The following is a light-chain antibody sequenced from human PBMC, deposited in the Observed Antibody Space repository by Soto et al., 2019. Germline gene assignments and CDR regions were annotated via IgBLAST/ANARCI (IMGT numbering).Light chain of an antibody. CDR1: QSVSTN. J-gene: IGKJ2*01. CDR2: DAS. V-gene: IGKV3-15*01. Sequence: EIIMTQSPATLSVSPGERATLSCRASQSVSTNLAWYQQRPGQTPRLLIYDASTRASGIPARFSGSGSETEFTLTISSLQSEDFAVYYCQQYNDWPPNYTFGQGTKLEIK. CDR3: QQYNDWPPNYT.